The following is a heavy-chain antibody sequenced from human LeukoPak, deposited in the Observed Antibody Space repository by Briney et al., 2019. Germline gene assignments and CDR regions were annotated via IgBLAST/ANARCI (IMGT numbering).Heavy chain of an antibody. V-gene: IGHV3-48*01. Sequence: TGGSLRLSCAASGFTFSSYSMNWVRQAPGKGLEWVSHITASGTAMFYADSVKGRFTISRDNAKNSLYLQMSSLRGEDTAVYYCASSGSYRFDYWGQGTLVTVSS. D-gene: IGHD1-26*01. CDR2: ITASGTAM. CDR3: ASSGSYRFDY. J-gene: IGHJ4*02. CDR1: GFTFSSYS.